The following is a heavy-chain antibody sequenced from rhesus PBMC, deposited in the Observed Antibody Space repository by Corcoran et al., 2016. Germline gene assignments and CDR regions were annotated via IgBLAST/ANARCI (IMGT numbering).Heavy chain of an antibody. V-gene: IGHV4-165*01. D-gene: IGHD6-13*01. Sequence: QVQLQESGPGLVKPSETLSLTCAVSGGSFSGYNWGWIRQPPGKGLEWIGYISGSSGSTDYNPSRKSRVTIATDTSKNQFSLKLSSVTAADTAVYYCARVPGYSSWSLVDYWGQGVLVTVSS. CDR1: GGSFSGYN. J-gene: IGHJ4*01. CDR3: ARVPGYSSWSLVDY. CDR2: ISGSSGST.